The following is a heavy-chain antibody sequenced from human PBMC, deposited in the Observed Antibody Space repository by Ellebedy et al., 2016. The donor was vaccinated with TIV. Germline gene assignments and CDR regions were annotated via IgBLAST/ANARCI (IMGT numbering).Heavy chain of an antibody. CDR1: GYTFIAYY. CDR3: ARGLIGSGYGMDV. J-gene: IGHJ6*02. D-gene: IGHD6-19*01. V-gene: IGHV1-69*13. Sequence: ASVKVSCXASGYTFIAYYIHWVRQAPGQGLEWMGGIIPIFGSANYAQKFQGRVTITADESTSTAYMDLSSLRSEDTAVYYCARGLIGSGYGMDVWGQGTTVTVSS. CDR2: IIPIFGSA.